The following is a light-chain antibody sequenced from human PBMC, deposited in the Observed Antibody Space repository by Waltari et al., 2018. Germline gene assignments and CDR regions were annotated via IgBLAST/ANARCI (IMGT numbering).Light chain of an antibody. CDR2: DVS. V-gene: IGLV2-14*01. CDR1: SRDVGGYDY. CDR3: SSYTSSSTWV. J-gene: IGLJ1*01. Sequence: QSALTQPAPVSGSPGQSFTISSNGNSRDVGGYDYVSWYQQHPGKAPKLMIYDVSKRPSGVSNRFSGSKSGNTASLTISGLQAEDEADYYCSSYTSSSTWVFGTGTKVTVL.